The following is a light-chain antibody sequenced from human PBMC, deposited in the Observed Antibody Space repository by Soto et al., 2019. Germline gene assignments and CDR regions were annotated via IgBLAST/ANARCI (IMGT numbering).Light chain of an antibody. V-gene: IGLV2-14*03. CDR2: DVS. CDR3: TSYTTSITYV. Sequence: QSALTQPASVSGAPGQSITISCTGTSSDFGDFNYVFWYQQHPGKAPTLLIYDVSNRPSGVSNRFSGSKSGDTASLTISGLQAEDEADYYCTSYTTSITYVFGTGTKLTVL. J-gene: IGLJ1*01. CDR1: SSDFGDFNY.